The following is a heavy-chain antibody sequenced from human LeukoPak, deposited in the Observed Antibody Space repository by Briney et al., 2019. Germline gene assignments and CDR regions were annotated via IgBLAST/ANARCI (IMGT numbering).Heavy chain of an antibody. D-gene: IGHD7-27*01. J-gene: IGHJ4*02. CDR1: GFTFTNYA. V-gene: IGHV3-23*01. CDR3: AKGTGDTAYYFDF. Sequence: GGSLRLSCAASGFTFTNYATTWVRQAPGKGLEWVSTISGSAISTYYADSVKGRFTISRDNSENTLYLQMSGLRAEDTAIYYCAKGTGDTAYYFDFWGQGVLVTVSS. CDR2: ISGSAIST.